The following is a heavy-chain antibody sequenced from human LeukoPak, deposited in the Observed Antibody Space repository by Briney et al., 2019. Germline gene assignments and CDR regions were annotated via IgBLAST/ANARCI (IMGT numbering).Heavy chain of an antibody. D-gene: IGHD1-26*01. CDR2: IYSGGST. CDR3: AKDFIAISEWEPLGY. V-gene: IGHV3-66*01. J-gene: IGHJ4*02. CDR1: GFTVSSNY. Sequence: GGSLRLSCAASGFTVSSNYMSWVRQAPGKGLERVSVIYSGGSTYYAGSVKGRFTISRDNSKNTLYLQMNSLRAEDTAVYYCAKDFIAISEWEPLGYWGQGTLVTVSS.